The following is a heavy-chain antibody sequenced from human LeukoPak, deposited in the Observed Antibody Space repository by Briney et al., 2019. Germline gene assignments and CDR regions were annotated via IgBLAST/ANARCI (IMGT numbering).Heavy chain of an antibody. Sequence: PGGSLRLSCAASGFTFSAYWMSWVRQGPGKGLDWVASINPDGSGTRYVDSVRGRFTISRDNAQNSLYLHMNSLSAEDTAVYYCVRLFGGVTTFDYWGQGTLINVSS. D-gene: IGHD4-17*01. CDR2: INPDGSGT. CDR3: VRLFGGVTTFDY. J-gene: IGHJ4*02. V-gene: IGHV3-7*01. CDR1: GFTFSAYW.